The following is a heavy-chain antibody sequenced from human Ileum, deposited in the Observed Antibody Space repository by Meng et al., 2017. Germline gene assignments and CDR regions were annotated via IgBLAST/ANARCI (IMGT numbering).Heavy chain of an antibody. J-gene: IGHJ2*01. CDR1: GFPFSNYA. CDR2: ISFDGVHI. CDR3: ARDKPPSDL. Sequence: GESLKISCEASGFPFSNYAMHWVRQAPGKGLEWVSLISFDGVHISYADSVKGRFTISRDNSKNTLYLQMNSLRAEDTAVYYCARDKPPSDLWGRGTLVTVSS. V-gene: IGHV3-30*01.